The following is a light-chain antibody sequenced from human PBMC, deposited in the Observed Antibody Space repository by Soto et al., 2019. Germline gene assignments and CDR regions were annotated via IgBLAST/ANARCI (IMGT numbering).Light chain of an antibody. CDR3: QHYNNWPFT. J-gene: IGKJ3*01. CDR2: GAS. Sequence: EIVMTQSPATLSVSPGERATLSCRASQSVSSNLARYQQKPGQPPRLLIYGASTRATGIPARFSGSGSGTEFTLTISSLQSEYFALYYCQHYNNWPFTFGPATNVYIK. V-gene: IGKV3-15*01. CDR1: QSVSSN.